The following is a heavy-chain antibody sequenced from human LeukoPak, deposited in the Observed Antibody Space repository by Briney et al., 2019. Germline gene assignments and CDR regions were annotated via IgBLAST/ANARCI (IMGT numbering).Heavy chain of an antibody. CDR2: IGTAGDT. CDR3: ARDRIVLGVRVYGMDV. CDR1: GFTFSSYD. J-gene: IGHJ6*02. D-gene: IGHD3-10*02. Sequence: PGGSLRLSCAASGFTFSSYDMHWVRQATGKGLEWVSAIGTAGDTYYPGSVKGRFTISRENAKNSLYLQMNSLRAEDTAVYYCARDRIVLGVRVYGMDVWGQGTTVTVSS. V-gene: IGHV3-13*01.